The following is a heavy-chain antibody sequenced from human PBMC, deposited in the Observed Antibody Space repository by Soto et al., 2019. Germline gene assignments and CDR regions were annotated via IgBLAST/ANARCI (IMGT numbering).Heavy chain of an antibody. V-gene: IGHV4-59*01. CDR3: ARGGPEYSSSWHSY. CDR2: IYYSGST. CDR1: GGSISSYY. Sequence: SETLSLTCTVSGGSISSYYWSWIRQPPGKGLEWIGYIYYSGSTNYNPSLKSRVTISVDTAKNQFSLKLSSVTAADTAVYYCARGGPEYSSSWHSYWGQGTLVTVYS. D-gene: IGHD6-13*01. J-gene: IGHJ4*02.